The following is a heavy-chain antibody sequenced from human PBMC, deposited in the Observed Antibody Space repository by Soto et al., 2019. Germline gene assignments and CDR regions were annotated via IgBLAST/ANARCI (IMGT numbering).Heavy chain of an antibody. Sequence: QVQLVQSGVEVKKPGASVKVSCKASGYTFTSYAISWVRQAPGQGLEWTGWISAYNGNTNYAQNLRGRVTMTTGASTRTAYMELRSLRYDGTGMYNRARHFTGWPPDGVDYWGQGTQVTVSS. CDR3: ARHFTGWPPDGVDY. CDR2: ISAYNGNT. D-gene: IGHD3-3*02. V-gene: IGHV1-18*01. CDR1: GYTFTSYA. J-gene: IGHJ4*02.